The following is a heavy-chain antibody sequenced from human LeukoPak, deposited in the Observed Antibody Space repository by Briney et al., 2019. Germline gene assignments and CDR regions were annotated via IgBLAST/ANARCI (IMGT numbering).Heavy chain of an antibody. D-gene: IGHD5-12*01. V-gene: IGHV4-59*08. J-gene: IGHJ6*02. CDR2: INYRGET. CDR1: GASTSSSF. CDR3: ARMIVATIRIGVYFYHGMDV. Sequence: SETLSLTCTVSGASTSSSFWSWIRQSPGKGLEWIGYINYRGETNQNPSLESRVSMSVDTSKNQISLQLTSVTAADTAVYYCARMIVATIRIGVYFYHGMDVWGQGTTVTVSS.